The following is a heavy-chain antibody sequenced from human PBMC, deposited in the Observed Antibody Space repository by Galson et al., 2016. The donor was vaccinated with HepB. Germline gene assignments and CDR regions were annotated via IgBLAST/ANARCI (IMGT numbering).Heavy chain of an antibody. V-gene: IGHV3-23*01. Sequence: SLRLSCAASGFTFKNYAMNWVRQAPGKGLEWVSVITSGGSTYYAASVKGRFTISRDNSKNTLYVQMNSLRAEDTAVYYCAGGYYGSGSYYAYWGQGTLVTVSS. CDR3: AGGYYGSGSYYAY. CDR2: ITSGGST. CDR1: GFTFKNYA. D-gene: IGHD3-10*01. J-gene: IGHJ4*02.